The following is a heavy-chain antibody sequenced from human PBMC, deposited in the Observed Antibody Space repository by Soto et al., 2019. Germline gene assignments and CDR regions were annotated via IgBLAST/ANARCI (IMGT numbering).Heavy chain of an antibody. CDR2: IYYSGST. CDR3: ARDRRVRGVPRFDP. CDR1: GGSISSGGYY. J-gene: IGHJ5*02. D-gene: IGHD3-10*01. Sequence: QVQLQESGPGLVKPSQTLSLTCTVSGGSISSGGYYWSWIRQHPGKGLEWIGYIYYSGSTYYNPSRKSRVTISVDTSKNQFSLKLSSVTAADTAVYYCARDRRVRGVPRFDPWGQGTLVTVSS. V-gene: IGHV4-31*03.